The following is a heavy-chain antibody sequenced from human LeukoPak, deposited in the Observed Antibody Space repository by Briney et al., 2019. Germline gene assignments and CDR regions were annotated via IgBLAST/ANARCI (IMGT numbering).Heavy chain of an antibody. Sequence: SQTLSLTCTVSGGSISSGNYYWSWIRQHPGKGLEWIGYIYYSGSTYYNPSLKSRVTISVDTSKNQFSLKLSSVTAADTAVYYCASRTPPALWFGELLSEWYFDLWGRGTLVTVSS. D-gene: IGHD3-10*01. CDR3: ASRTPPALWFGELLSEWYFDL. CDR2: IYYSGST. CDR1: GGSISSGNYY. J-gene: IGHJ2*01. V-gene: IGHV4-31*03.